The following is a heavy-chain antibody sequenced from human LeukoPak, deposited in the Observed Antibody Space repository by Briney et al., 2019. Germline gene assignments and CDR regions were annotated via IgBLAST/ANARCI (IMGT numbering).Heavy chain of an antibody. CDR3: AKTSDYYFSFDY. Sequence: GGSPRLSCAASGFTVSSNYMSWVRQAPGRGLEWVSTMYSGGSAYYADSVKGRFTISRDSSKNTLYLQMNSLRAEDTAVYYCAKTSDYYFSFDYWGQGTLFTVSS. D-gene: IGHD3-22*01. J-gene: IGHJ4*02. CDR1: GFTVSSNY. V-gene: IGHV3-53*01. CDR2: MYSGGSA.